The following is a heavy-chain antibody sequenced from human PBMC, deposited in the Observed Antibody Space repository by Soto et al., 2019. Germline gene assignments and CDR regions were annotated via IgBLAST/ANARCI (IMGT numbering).Heavy chain of an antibody. CDR1: GFTFGDYA. V-gene: IGHV3-49*03. CDR2: IRSKAYGGTT. CDR3: TREGYSGYDFYYYYYMDV. Sequence: GGSLRLSCTASGFTFGDYAMSWFRQAPGKGLEWVGFIRSKAYGGTTEYAASVKGRFTISRDDSKSIAYLQMNSLKTEDTAVYYCTREGYSGYDFYYYYYMDVWGKGTTVTVSS. D-gene: IGHD5-12*01. J-gene: IGHJ6*03.